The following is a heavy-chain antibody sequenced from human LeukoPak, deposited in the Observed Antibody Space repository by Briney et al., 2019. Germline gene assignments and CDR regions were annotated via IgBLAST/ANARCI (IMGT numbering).Heavy chain of an antibody. CDR1: GFTFSSYS. D-gene: IGHD3-16*02. V-gene: IGHV3-21*01. CDR2: ISSRNTYI. CDR3: ARGPGLIGQGGAHYFDY. Sequence: GGSLRLSCAASGFTFSSYSMNGVRQAPGKGLEWVASISSRNTYIYYADSVKGRFTISRDNAKNSLYLQLNSLNAEDTAVYYCARGPGLIGQGGAHYFDYWGQGTLVPVSS. J-gene: IGHJ4*02.